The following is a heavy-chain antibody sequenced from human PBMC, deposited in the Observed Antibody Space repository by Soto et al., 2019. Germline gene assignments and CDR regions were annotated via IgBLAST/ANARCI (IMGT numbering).Heavy chain of an antibody. CDR3: AKEEASLHGYFNEYFDH. CDR1: GSPVSACA. V-gene: IGHV3-23*01. J-gene: IGHJ4*02. Sequence: XGSLRLSFEVSGSPVSACATSWVGQAPGKGLEWVSAISGSGDETFHAHSVKGRFTTSRDNSKNTLYLQMNSLKAEDTAVYFCAKEEASLHGYFNEYFDHWGQGTLVTVSS. CDR2: ISGSGDET. D-gene: IGHD3-9*01.